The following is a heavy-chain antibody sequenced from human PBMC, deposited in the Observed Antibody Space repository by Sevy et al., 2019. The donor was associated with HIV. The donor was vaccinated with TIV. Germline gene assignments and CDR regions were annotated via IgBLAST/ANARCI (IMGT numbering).Heavy chain of an antibody. D-gene: IGHD2-8*02. Sequence: RGSLRLSCAASGFPFSNYAMSWVRQAPGKGLEWVSTLIGGGSRTYYADSVTGRFIISRDNSRNTLYLQMNSLRAQDTAMYYCAKRRVQSGLSGGGANFGMDVCGRGTTVTVSS. CDR2: LIGGGSRT. CDR3: AKRRVQSGLSGGGANFGMDV. CDR1: GFPFSNYA. J-gene: IGHJ6*02. V-gene: IGHV3-23*01.